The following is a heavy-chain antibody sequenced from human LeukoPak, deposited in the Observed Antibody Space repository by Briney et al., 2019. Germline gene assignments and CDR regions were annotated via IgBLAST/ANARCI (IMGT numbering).Heavy chain of an antibody. J-gene: IGHJ5*02. V-gene: IGHV5-51*01. Sequence: GESLKISCKGSGYSFTSYWIGWVRQMPGKGLEWMGIIYPGDSDTRYSPSFQGQVTISADKSISTAYLQWSSLKASDTAMYYCARVYSSSWCARRGLWFDPWGQGTLVTVSS. D-gene: IGHD6-13*01. CDR3: ARVYSSSWCARRGLWFDP. CDR1: GYSFTSYW. CDR2: IYPGDSDT.